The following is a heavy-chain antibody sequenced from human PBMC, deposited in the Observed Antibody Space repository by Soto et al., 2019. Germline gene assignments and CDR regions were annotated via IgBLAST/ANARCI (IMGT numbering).Heavy chain of an antibody. Sequence: SETLSLTCAVYGGSFSGYYWSWIRQPPGKGLEWIGEINHSGSTNYNPSLKSRVTISVDTSKNQFSLKLSSVTAADTAVYFCARGRWELRFDHWGQGTPVTVSS. CDR2: INHSGST. CDR3: ARGRWELRFDH. J-gene: IGHJ4*02. D-gene: IGHD2-15*01. CDR1: GGSFSGYY. V-gene: IGHV4-34*01.